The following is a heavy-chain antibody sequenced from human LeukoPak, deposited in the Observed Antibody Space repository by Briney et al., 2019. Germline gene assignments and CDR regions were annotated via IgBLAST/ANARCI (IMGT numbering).Heavy chain of an antibody. J-gene: IGHJ4*02. CDR3: ARYRSSYYFDY. CDR2: IYSGGST. D-gene: IGHD6-13*01. Sequence: SETLSLTCTVSGGSITGYYWTWIRQPAGKGLEWIGRIYSGGSTNYNPPLKSRVTMSVDTSKNQFSLKLSSVTAADTAVYYCARYRSSYYFDYWGQGTLVTVSS. V-gene: IGHV4-4*07. CDR1: GGSITGYY.